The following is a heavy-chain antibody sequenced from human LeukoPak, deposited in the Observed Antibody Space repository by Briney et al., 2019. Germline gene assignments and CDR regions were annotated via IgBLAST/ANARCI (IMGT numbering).Heavy chain of an antibody. J-gene: IGHJ3*02. Sequence: PSETLSLTCTVSGGSISSYYWSWIRQPPGKGLKWIGYIYYSGSTNYNPSLKSRVTISVDTSKNQFSLKLSSVTAANTAVYYCARAVGDFWSGYPDAFDIWGQGTMVTVSS. CDR2: IYYSGST. CDR3: ARAVGDFWSGYPDAFDI. V-gene: IGHV4-59*01. CDR1: GGSISSYY. D-gene: IGHD3-3*01.